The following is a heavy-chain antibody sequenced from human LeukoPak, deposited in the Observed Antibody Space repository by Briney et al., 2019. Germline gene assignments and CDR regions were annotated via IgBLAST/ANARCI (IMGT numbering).Heavy chain of an antibody. Sequence: SETLSLTCTVSGGSISSYYWSWIRQPPGKGLEWLGYIYYSGSTNYNPSLKSRVTISVDTSKNQFSLKLSSVTAADTAVYYCARVPSDRTGIYYGMDVWGQGTTVTVSS. J-gene: IGHJ6*02. CDR2: IYYSGST. D-gene: IGHD7-27*01. V-gene: IGHV4-59*01. CDR3: ARVPSDRTGIYYGMDV. CDR1: GGSISSYY.